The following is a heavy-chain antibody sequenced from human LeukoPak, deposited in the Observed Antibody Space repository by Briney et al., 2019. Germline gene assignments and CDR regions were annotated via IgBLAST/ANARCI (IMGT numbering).Heavy chain of an antibody. J-gene: IGHJ5*02. CDR1: GFSFSTYT. CDR3: GLGGVYPTGWFDP. Sequence: GGSLRLSCVASGFSFSTYTLNWVRQAPGTGLEWVSSITRTGSYTYYLDSVKGRFTISRDNANSSVFLHMNSLRAEDTAVYYCGLGGVYPTGWFDPWGQGTLVTVSS. V-gene: IGHV3-21*01. D-gene: IGHD5/OR15-5a*01. CDR2: ITRTGSYT.